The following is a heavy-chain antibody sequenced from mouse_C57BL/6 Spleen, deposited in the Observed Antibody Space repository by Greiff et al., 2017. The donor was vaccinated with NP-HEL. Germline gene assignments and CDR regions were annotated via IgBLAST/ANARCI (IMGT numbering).Heavy chain of an antibody. CDR2: INPSTGGT. D-gene: IGHD2-2*01. J-gene: IGHJ2*01. Sequence: EVQLQQSGPELVKPGASVKISCKASGYSFTGYYMNWVKQSPEKSLEWIGEINPSTGGTTYNQKFKAKATLTVDKSSSTAYMQLKSLTSEDSAVYYCARSSTMVTAYYFDYWGQGTTLTVSS. CDR1: GYSFTGYY. V-gene: IGHV1-42*01. CDR3: ARSSTMVTAYYFDY.